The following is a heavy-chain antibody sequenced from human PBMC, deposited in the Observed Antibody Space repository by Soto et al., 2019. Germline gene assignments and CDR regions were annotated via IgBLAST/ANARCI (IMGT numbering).Heavy chain of an antibody. CDR2: IGTAGDT. D-gene: IGHD6-13*01. J-gene: IGHJ4*02. Sequence: GGSLRLSCAASGFTFSSYDMHWVRQATGKGLEWVSAIGTAGDTYYPGSVKGRFTISRENAKNSLYLQMISLRAGDTAVYYCARGRYSSSWIFDYWGQGTLVTVSS. CDR1: GFTFSSYD. CDR3: ARGRYSSSWIFDY. V-gene: IGHV3-13*01.